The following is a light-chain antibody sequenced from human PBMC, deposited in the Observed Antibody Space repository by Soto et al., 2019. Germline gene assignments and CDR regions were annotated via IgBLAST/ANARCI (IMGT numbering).Light chain of an antibody. CDR2: GTS. CDR3: QQFNNRPYT. V-gene: IGKV1-16*01. J-gene: IGKJ2*01. CDR1: QDIGNS. Sequence: DIQMTQSPSSLSASVGDRVTITCRASQDIGNSLAWFQQKPGKAPKSLIYGTSSLQSGVPSRFSGSGYGTDFILTISSLQPEDFASYYCQQFNNRPYTFGQGTKVEIK.